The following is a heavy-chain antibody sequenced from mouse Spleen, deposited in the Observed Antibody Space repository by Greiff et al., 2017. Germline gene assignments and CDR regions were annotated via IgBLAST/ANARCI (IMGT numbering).Heavy chain of an antibody. Sequence: QVQLKQPGAELVMPGASVKLSCKASGYTFTSYWMHWVKQRPGQGLEWIGEIDPSDSYTNYNQKFKGKATLTVDKSSSTAYMQLSSLTSEDSAVYYCARFEDAMDYWGQGTSVTVSS. CDR1: GYTFTSYW. J-gene: IGHJ4*01. V-gene: IGHV1-69*01. CDR2: IDPSDSYT. CDR3: ARFEDAMDY.